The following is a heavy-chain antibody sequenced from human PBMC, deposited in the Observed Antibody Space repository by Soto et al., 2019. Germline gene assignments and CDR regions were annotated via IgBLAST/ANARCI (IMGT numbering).Heavy chain of an antibody. Sequence: QVQLVQSGAEVKKPGASVKVSCKASGYTFSTYGFSWVRQAPGQWLEWMGWIGADNGDTNYAQNFQGRVTMTTDTSTTTSYMELRSLTSDDTAVYFCARDWKGAEGFDPWGQGTLVTVSS. J-gene: IGHJ5*02. CDR2: IGADNGDT. V-gene: IGHV1-18*01. CDR1: GYTFSTYG. CDR3: ARDWKGAEGFDP. D-gene: IGHD1-1*01.